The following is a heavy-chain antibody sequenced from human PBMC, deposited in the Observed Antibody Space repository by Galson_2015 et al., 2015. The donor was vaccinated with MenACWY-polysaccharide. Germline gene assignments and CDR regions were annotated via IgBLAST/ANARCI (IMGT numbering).Heavy chain of an antibody. CDR3: ARVDCSGGHCYFAY. D-gene: IGHD2-15*01. Sequence: SVKVSCKAFGGSFSTLSFNWVRQAPGQGLEWMGRIIPGLDKPNYAQRFLGRATITADQSTGTAYMELSSLRSEDTAVYYCARVDCSGGHCYFAYWGQGTLVTVSS. CDR1: GGSFSTLS. J-gene: IGHJ4*02. CDR2: IIPGLDKP. V-gene: IGHV1-69*02.